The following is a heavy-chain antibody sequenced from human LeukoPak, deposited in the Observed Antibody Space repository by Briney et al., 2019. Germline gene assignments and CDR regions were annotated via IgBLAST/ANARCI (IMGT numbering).Heavy chain of an antibody. Sequence: NPSETLSLTCTVSGGSTSSYYWSWIRQPPGKGLEWIGYIYYSGSTNYNPSLKSRVTISVDTSKNQFSLKLSSVTAADTAVYYCARDQCSGGSCYAYWGQGTLVTVSS. CDR2: IYYSGST. V-gene: IGHV4-59*01. CDR3: ARDQCSGGSCYAY. CDR1: GGSTSSYY. J-gene: IGHJ4*02. D-gene: IGHD2-15*01.